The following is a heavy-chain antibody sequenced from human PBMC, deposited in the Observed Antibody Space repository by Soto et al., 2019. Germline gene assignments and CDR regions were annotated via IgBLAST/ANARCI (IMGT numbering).Heavy chain of an antibody. CDR1: GYTFTSND. Sequence: QVQLVQSGAEVKKPGASVKVSCKASGYTFTSNDINWVRQASGQGLEWMGWMNPNTGGSGYAQDFQGRITMTRDTATSTAYMELTSLRSDDTAVYYCARGRPAAGYDLWGQGTLVTVSS. J-gene: IGHJ4*02. CDR2: MNPNTGGS. V-gene: IGHV1-8*01. CDR3: ARGRPAAGYDL. D-gene: IGHD6-13*01.